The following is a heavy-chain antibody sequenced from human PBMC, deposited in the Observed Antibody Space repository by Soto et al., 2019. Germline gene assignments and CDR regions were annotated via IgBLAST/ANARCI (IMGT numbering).Heavy chain of an antibody. Sequence: SETLSLTCTVSGGSISSSSYYWGWIRQPPGKGLEWIGSIYYSGSTYYNPSIKRRVTISVDRSKNHFSLKLSSVTAADTAVYYCARDNRSWDLLLWFGELFDYWGQGTLVTVSS. CDR3: ARDNRSWDLLLWFGELFDY. CDR1: GGSISSSSYY. V-gene: IGHV4-39*07. J-gene: IGHJ4*02. D-gene: IGHD3-10*01. CDR2: IYYSGST.